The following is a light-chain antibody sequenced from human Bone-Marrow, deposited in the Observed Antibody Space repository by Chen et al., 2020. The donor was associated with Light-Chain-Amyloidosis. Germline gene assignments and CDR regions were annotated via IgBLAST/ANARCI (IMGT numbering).Light chain of an antibody. V-gene: IGLV3-21*02. CDR1: NIGSTS. J-gene: IGLJ3*02. CDR2: DDS. CDR3: QVWDRSSDRPV. Sequence: SYVLTQPSSESVAPGQPATLACGGNNIGSTSVHCYQQTPGQAPLLVVYDDSDRPSGIPERLSGSNSGNTATLTISRVEAGDEADYYCQVWDRSSDRPVFGGGTKLTVL.